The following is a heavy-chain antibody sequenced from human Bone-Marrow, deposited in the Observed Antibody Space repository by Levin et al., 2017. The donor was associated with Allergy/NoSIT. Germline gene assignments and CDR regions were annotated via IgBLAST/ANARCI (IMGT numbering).Heavy chain of an antibody. D-gene: IGHD6-13*01. CDR1: GYTFTSYG. V-gene: IGHV1-18*01. J-gene: IGHJ4*02. CDR3: ASRSIAAAGTDSSGWYFDY. CDR2: ISAYNGNT. Sequence: ASVKVSCKASGYTFTSYGISWVRQAPGQGLEWMGWISAYNGNTNYAQKLQGRVTMTTDTSTSTAYMELRSLRSDDTAVYYCASRSIAAAGTDSSGWYFDYWGQGTLVTVSS.